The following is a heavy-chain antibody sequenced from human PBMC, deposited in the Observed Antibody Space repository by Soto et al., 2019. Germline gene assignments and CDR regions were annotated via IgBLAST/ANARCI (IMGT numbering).Heavy chain of an antibody. CDR1: GYMFISYG. Sequence: GASVKVYCKASGYMFISYGINWVRQAPGQGLEWMGWIRAYNGDTKYAQNLQGRVTMTTDTSTSTAYMEMRSLRSDDTAVYYCVRDLDGSGSYYTDYWGPGTLVTVSS. V-gene: IGHV1-18*01. D-gene: IGHD3-10*01. CDR2: IRAYNGDT. J-gene: IGHJ4*02. CDR3: VRDLDGSGSYYTDY.